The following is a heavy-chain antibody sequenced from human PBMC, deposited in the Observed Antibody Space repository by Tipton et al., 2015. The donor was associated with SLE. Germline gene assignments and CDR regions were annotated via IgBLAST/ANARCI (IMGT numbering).Heavy chain of an antibody. D-gene: IGHD2-21*01. Sequence: TLSLTCTVSGGSISSCSCYWGWIRQPPGKGLEWIGTFSYSGSTYYNPSLKCRVTISVDTSKNQFSLEVRSVTAADTAVYYCARESWRGAQIGLDVWGKGTTVTISS. J-gene: IGHJ6*04. CDR1: GGSISSCSCY. CDR3: ARESWRGAQIGLDV. CDR2: FSYSGST. V-gene: IGHV4-39*07.